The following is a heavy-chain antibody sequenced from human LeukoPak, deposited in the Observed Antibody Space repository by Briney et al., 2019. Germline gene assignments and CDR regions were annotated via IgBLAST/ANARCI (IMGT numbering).Heavy chain of an antibody. V-gene: IGHV3-48*01. D-gene: IGHD1-26*01. CDR3: ASRPTTIV. CDR2: ISSSSSTI. Sequence: GGSLRLSCAASGFTFRSYSMNWVRQAPGKGLEWVSYISSSSSTIYYADSVKGRFTISRDNAKNSLYLQMNSLRAEDTAVYYCASRPTTIVWGKGTTVTVSS. CDR1: GFTFRSYS. J-gene: IGHJ6*04.